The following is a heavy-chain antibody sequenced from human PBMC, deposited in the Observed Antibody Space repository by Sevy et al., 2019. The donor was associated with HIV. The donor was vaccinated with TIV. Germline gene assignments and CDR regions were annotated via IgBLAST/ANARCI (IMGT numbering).Heavy chain of an antibody. CDR2: MNPNSGNT. D-gene: IGHD3-16*01. CDR1: GYTFTSYD. CDR3: AGGGDAFTFGGEDY. J-gene: IGHJ4*02. V-gene: IGHV1-8*01. Sequence: ASVKVSCKASGYTFTSYDINWVRQATGQGLEWMGWMNPNSGNTGYAQKFQGRVTMTRNTSINTAYMELSSLGSEDTAVYYWAGGGDAFTFGGEDYWGQGTLVTVSS.